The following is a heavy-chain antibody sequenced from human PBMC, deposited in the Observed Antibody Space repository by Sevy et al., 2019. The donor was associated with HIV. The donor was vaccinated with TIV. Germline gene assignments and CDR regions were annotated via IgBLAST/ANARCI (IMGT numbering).Heavy chain of an antibody. V-gene: IGHV3-7*01. Sequence: GGSLRLSCAASGFDFNHHWMSWVRQAPQKGLEWVANIKQDGSETYYVDSLEGRFTISRDNAKNSLSLQINDLRAEDTAVYYCARLPTGLLSFNYLLSTYFDSWGQGTLVTVSS. CDR1: GFDFNHHW. CDR3: ARLPTGLLSFNYLLSTYFDS. CDR2: IKQDGSET. D-gene: IGHD3-9*01. J-gene: IGHJ4*02.